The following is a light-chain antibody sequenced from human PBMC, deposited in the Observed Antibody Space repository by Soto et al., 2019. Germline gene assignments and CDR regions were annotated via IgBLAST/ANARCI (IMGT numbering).Light chain of an antibody. V-gene: IGKV1-5*03. J-gene: IGKJ2*01. Sequence: DIQMTQSPSTLSASVRDRVTITCRASQSISNSLAWYQQRPGKAPKLLIYKASSLETGIPSRFSGSGSGTEFTLTISSLQPDDFANYYCQQYNSDWNTFGQGTKLEIK. CDR3: QQYNSDWNT. CDR1: QSISNS. CDR2: KAS.